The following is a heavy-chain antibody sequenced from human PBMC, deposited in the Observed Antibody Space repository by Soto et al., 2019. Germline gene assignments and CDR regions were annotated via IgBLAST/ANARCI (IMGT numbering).Heavy chain of an antibody. D-gene: IGHD3-10*01. Sequence: QVQLVQSGPEVKKPGASVTVSCKTSGYTFTDHGIDWVRQAPGQGLEWVGWVSSYNGNTNYAYNLKDRVIRTTDASTSTAYMELRGLRSDDTAVYYCAIEVEGSYSPADVCGQGTPVTVSS. J-gene: IGHJ4*02. V-gene: IGHV1-18*01. CDR1: GYTFTDHG. CDR2: VSSYNGNT. CDR3: AIEVEGSYSPADV.